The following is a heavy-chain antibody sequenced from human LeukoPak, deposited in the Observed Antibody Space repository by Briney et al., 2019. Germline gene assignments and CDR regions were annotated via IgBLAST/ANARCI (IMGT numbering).Heavy chain of an antibody. Sequence: PGGSLRLSCAASGFTFSSYGMHWVRQAPGKGLEWVAFIRYDGSNKYYADSVKGRFTISRDNSKNTLYLQMSSLRAEDTAVYYCAKEWFGEAYFDYWGQGTLVTVSS. D-gene: IGHD3-10*01. CDR1: GFTFSSYG. CDR3: AKEWFGEAYFDY. CDR2: IRYDGSNK. V-gene: IGHV3-30*02. J-gene: IGHJ4*02.